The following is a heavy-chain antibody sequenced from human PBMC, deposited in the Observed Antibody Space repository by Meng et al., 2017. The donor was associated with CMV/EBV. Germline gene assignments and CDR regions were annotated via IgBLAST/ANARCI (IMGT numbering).Heavy chain of an antibody. Sequence: SGPTLVKPTQTPTLTCTFSGFSLSTSGVGVGWIRQPPGKALEWLALIYWNDDKRYSPSLKSRLTITKDTSKNQVVLTMTNMDPVDTATYYCAHLDTAMVNIDYWGQGTLVTVSS. V-gene: IGHV2-5*01. CDR2: IYWNDDK. CDR3: AHLDTAMVNIDY. J-gene: IGHJ4*02. CDR1: GFSLSTSGVG. D-gene: IGHD5-18*01.